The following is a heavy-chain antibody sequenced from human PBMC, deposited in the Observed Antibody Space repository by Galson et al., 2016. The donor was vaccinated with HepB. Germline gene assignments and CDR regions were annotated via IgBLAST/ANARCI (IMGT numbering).Heavy chain of an antibody. V-gene: IGHV3-23*01. CDR1: GFSISIYS. J-gene: IGHJ3*02. CDR2: IRGSGTGT. D-gene: IGHD6-19*01. CDR3: AKIRLVGYNSGWGGSFDI. Sequence: SLRLSCAASGFSISIYSMNWVRQAPGKGLEWVSAIRGSGTGTSYTDSVKGRFTISRDNSKNTLYLQMNSLRAEDAAVYYCAKIRLVGYNSGWGGSFDIWGRGTMVCVS.